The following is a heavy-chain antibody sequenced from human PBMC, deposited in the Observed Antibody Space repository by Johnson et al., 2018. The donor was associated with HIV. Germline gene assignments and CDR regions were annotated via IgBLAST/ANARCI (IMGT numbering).Heavy chain of an antibody. J-gene: IGHJ3*02. Sequence: EQLVESGGGLVQPGGSLRLSCADSKFTFTNYWMSWVRQAPGKGLEWVANINQDGSEKYYLDSVKGRFTISRDNAKNTLYLQMNSLRAEDTAVYYCAKGGSLTQDAPFDIWGQGTMVTVSS. CDR3: AKGGSLTQDAPFDI. D-gene: IGHD1-14*01. CDR2: INQDGSEK. V-gene: IGHV3-7*02. CDR1: KFTFTNYW.